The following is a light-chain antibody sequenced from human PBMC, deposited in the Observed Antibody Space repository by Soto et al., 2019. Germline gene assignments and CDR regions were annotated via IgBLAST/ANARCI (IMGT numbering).Light chain of an antibody. Sequence: EIVLTQSPATLSLSPGERATISCRASQSVSSYLAWYQQKPGQAPRLLIYDASNRATGIPARFSGNGSGTDFTLTISSLEPEDFAVYYCQQRSSWPLTFGGGTKVEIK. CDR2: DAS. CDR1: QSVSSY. CDR3: QQRSSWPLT. V-gene: IGKV3-11*01. J-gene: IGKJ4*01.